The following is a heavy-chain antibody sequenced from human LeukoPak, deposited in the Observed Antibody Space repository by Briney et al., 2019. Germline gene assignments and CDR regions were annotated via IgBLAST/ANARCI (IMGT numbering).Heavy chain of an antibody. Sequence: GGSLRLSCAASGFTFDDYAMHWVRQAPGKGLEWVSGISWNSGSIGYADSVKGRFTISRDNAKNSLYLQMNSLRAEDTALYYCAKDGYSSSWEFDYWGQGTLVTVSS. D-gene: IGHD6-13*01. CDR3: AKDGYSSSWEFDY. V-gene: IGHV3-9*01. CDR2: ISWNSGSI. CDR1: GFTFDDYA. J-gene: IGHJ4*02.